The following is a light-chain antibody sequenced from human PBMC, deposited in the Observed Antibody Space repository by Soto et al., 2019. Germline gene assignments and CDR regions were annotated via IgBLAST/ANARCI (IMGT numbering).Light chain of an antibody. CDR2: DAS. Sequence: VVLTQYPATLSLSPGERATLSCRTSLSVSVYLDWYQHKPGQAXRLXPSDASKRATGIPARFSGIESGTDFTLTISRREPEDFAVYYGHQRQYWPPITFGQGTRLEIK. V-gene: IGKV3-11*01. J-gene: IGKJ5*01. CDR3: HQRQYWPPIT. CDR1: LSVSVY.